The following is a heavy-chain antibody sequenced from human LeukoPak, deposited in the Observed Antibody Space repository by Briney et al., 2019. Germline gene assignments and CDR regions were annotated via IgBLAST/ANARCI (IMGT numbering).Heavy chain of an antibody. V-gene: IGHV4-39*01. CDR2: VDYSGRT. CDR3: ARLISGYYLLETFDY. J-gene: IGHJ4*02. CDR1: GGSISRSGYF. D-gene: IGHD3-22*01. Sequence: SETLSLTCTVSGGSISRSGYFWAWTRQPPGKGLEWIGSVDYSGRTYHNPSLKSRVTTSVDTSKNQFSLKLSSLTAADTAVYFCARLISGYYLLETFDYWGQGTLITVSS.